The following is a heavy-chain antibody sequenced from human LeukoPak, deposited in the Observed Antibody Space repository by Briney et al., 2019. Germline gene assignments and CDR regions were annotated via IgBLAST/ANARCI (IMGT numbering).Heavy chain of an antibody. CDR1: GYSMSSGYY. CDR3: ARRLPAYYYGSGSYPRGHFQH. CDR2: INHSGST. D-gene: IGHD3-10*01. Sequence: SETLSLTCTVSGYSMSSGYYWSWIRQPPGKGLEWIGEINHSGSTNYNPSLKSRVTISVDTSKNQFSLKLSSVTAADTAVYYCARRLPAYYYGSGSYPRGHFQHWGQGTLVTVSS. V-gene: IGHV4-34*01. J-gene: IGHJ1*01.